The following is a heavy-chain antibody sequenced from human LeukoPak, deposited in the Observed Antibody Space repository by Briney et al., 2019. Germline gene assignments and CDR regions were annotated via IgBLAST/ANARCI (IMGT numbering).Heavy chain of an antibody. J-gene: IGHJ6*02. CDR2: MNPNSGNT. V-gene: IGHV1-8*01. D-gene: IGHD3-9*01. CDR3: ARGTGLRYFDWLCPSCVGYYYYGMHV. CDR1: GYTFTGYD. Sequence: ASVKVSCKASGYTFTGYDINWVRQAPGQGLEWMGWMNPNSGNTDYAQKLQGRVTMTRNTSISTAYMELSSLRSEDTAVYYCARGTGLRYFDWLCPSCVGYYYYGMHVWRQATTVTLCS.